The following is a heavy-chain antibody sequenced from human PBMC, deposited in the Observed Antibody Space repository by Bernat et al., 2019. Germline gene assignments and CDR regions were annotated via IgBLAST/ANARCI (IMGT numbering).Heavy chain of an antibody. CDR2: IRTKANNYAT. CDR3: GRSIAAADDALDI. CDR1: GFTFSGAA. J-gene: IGHJ3*02. D-gene: IGHD6-13*01. Sequence: EVQLVESGGGLVQPGGSLKLSCAASGFTFSGAAMHWVRQASGKGLEWVGRIRTKANNYATAYAASVKGRFTISREDSRNMAYLQMNSLKTEDTAVYYWGRSIAAADDALDIWGQGTMVTVSS. V-gene: IGHV3-73*02.